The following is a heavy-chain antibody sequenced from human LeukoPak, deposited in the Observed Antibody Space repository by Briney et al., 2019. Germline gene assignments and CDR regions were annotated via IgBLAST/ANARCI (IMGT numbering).Heavy chain of an antibody. Sequence: PGGSLRLSCAASGFTFSDHYMSWIRQAPGKGLEWVSYISSSGSTIYYADSVEGRFTISRDNAKNSLYLQMNSLRAEDTAVYYCARRGVLWFGELFYYGMDVWAKGPRSPSP. D-gene: IGHD3-10*01. J-gene: IGHJ6*02. CDR3: ARRGVLWFGELFYYGMDV. CDR1: GFTFSDHY. CDR2: ISSSGSTI. V-gene: IGHV3-11*01.